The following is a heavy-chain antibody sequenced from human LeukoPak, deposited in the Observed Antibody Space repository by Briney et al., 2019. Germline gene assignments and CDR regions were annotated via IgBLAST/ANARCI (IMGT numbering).Heavy chain of an antibody. Sequence: GGSLRLSCAASGFTFSSYWMSWVRQAPGKGLEWVANIKQDGSEKYYVDSVKGRFTISRDNAKNSLYLQMNSLRAGDTAVYYCARAIEYSSWSPVGYWGQGTLVTVSS. CDR2: IKQDGSEK. D-gene: IGHD6-6*01. CDR1: GFTFSSYW. CDR3: ARAIEYSSWSPVGY. J-gene: IGHJ4*02. V-gene: IGHV3-7*01.